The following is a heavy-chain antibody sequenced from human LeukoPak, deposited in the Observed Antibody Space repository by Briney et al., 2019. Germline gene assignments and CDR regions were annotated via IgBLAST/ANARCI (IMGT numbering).Heavy chain of an antibody. D-gene: IGHD1-26*01. V-gene: IGHV3-7*01. CDR3: ARDVGQFDP. Sequence: PGGSLRLSCAASGFTFSSYWMTWVRQAPGRGLEWVANINEFGSEKYYVDSVKGRFIISRDNAKNSLYLQMNSLRVEDTAVYYCARDVGQFDPWGQGTLVTVSS. J-gene: IGHJ5*02. CDR2: INEFGSEK. CDR1: GFTFSSYW.